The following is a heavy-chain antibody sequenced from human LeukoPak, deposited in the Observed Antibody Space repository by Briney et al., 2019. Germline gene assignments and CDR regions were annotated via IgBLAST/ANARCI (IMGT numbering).Heavy chain of an antibody. Sequence: GGSLRLSCAASGFTFSSYAMSWVRQAPGKGLEWVSAISGSGGSTYYADSVRGRFTISRDNSKNTLYLQMNSLRAEDTAVYYCAKGLKGTSTVTYYWGQGTLVTVSS. J-gene: IGHJ4*02. CDR3: AKGLKGTSTVTYY. D-gene: IGHD4-11*01. CDR1: GFTFSSYA. CDR2: ISGSGGST. V-gene: IGHV3-23*01.